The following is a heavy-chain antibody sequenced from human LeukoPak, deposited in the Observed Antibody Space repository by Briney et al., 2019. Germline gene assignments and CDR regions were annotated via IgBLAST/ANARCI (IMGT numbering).Heavy chain of an antibody. J-gene: IGHJ4*02. CDR2: INPSGGST. CDR1: GYTFTSDY. Sequence: GASVKVSCKASGYTFTSDYMHWVRQAPGQGLEWMGIINPSGGSTSYAQKFQGRVTMTRDASTSTVYMELSSLRSEDTAVYYCARDFRRGAAAGTLPAADYFDWGQGTLVTVSS. CDR3: ARDFRRGAAAGTLPAADYFD. V-gene: IGHV1-46*01. D-gene: IGHD6-13*01.